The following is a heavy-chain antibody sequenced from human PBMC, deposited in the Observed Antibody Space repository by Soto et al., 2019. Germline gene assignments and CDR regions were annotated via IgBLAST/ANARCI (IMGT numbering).Heavy chain of an antibody. V-gene: IGHV3-33*03. D-gene: IGHD6-13*01. CDR3: AKDMAAAAHQADAFDI. CDR2: IWDDGTNK. J-gene: IGHJ3*02. Sequence: QVQLVESGGGVVQRGRSLRLSCAASGLTFSNYGMHWVRQATGKGVEWVAVIWDDGTNKYYVDSVRGRFTISIDDSKNTLYLQMNSLRAEDTGVYYCAKDMAAAAHQADAFDIWGLGTMVSVSA. CDR1: GLTFSNYG.